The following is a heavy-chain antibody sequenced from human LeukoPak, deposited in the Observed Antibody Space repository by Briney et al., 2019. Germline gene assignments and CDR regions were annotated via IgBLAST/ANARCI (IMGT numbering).Heavy chain of an antibody. J-gene: IGHJ4*02. CDR2: ISGSGGST. CDR1: GFTFSSYA. CDR3: AKDRGRDGYNYWLFGY. D-gene: IGHD5-24*01. V-gene: IGHV3-23*01. Sequence: GGSLRLSCAASGFTFSSYAMSWVRQAPGKGLEWVSAISGSGGSTYYADSVKGRFTIPRDNSKNTLYLQMNSLRAEDTAVYYCAKDRGRDGYNYWLFGYWGQGTLVTVSS.